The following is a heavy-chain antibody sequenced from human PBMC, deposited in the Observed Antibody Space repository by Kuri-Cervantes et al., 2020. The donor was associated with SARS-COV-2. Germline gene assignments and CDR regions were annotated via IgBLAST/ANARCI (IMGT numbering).Heavy chain of an antibody. Sequence: SVKVSCKASGGTFSSSYTNWVRQAPGQGLEWMGQILPLSGTRDYAQSFQDRLTITADEFTNTAHMELSSLRSEDTAIYYCAREGTSGYSYFDYWGLGTLVTVSS. CDR2: ILPLSGTR. CDR1: GGTFSSSY. D-gene: IGHD1-14*01. CDR3: AREGTSGYSYFDY. V-gene: IGHV1-69*13. J-gene: IGHJ4*02.